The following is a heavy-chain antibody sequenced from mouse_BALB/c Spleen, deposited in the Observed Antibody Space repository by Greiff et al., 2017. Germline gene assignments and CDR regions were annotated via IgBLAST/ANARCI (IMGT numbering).Heavy chain of an antibody. CDR1: GFAFSSYD. Sequence: EVQLQESGGGLVKPGGSLKLSCAASGFAFSSYDMSWVRQTPEKRLEWVAYISSGGGSTYYPDTVKGRFTISRDNAKNTLYLQMSSLKSEDTAMYYCARHYRYDDPYYAMDYWGQGTSVTVSS. J-gene: IGHJ4*01. D-gene: IGHD2-14*01. CDR3: ARHYRYDDPYYAMDY. V-gene: IGHV5-12-1*01. CDR2: ISSGGGST.